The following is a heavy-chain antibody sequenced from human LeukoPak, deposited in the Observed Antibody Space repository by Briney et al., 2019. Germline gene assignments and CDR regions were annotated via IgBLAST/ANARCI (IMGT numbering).Heavy chain of an antibody. CDR3: TREPPSSGWSLDY. CDR1: GFTFSAHA. Sequence: PGGSLRLSCAASGFTFSAHAMHWVRQAPAKGLEWVAMIWFDGKTTYYVNSVKGRFTISRDNSKNTVDLRMDSLRAEDTAVYYCTREPPSSGWSLDYWGQGILVTVSS. V-gene: IGHV3-33*01. CDR2: IWFDGKTT. J-gene: IGHJ4*02. D-gene: IGHD6-19*01.